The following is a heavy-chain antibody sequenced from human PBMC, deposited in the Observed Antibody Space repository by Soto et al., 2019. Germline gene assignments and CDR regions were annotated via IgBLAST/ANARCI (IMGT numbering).Heavy chain of an antibody. V-gene: IGHV3-11*05. CDR2: ISTTSTYT. CDR3: ARRRYFDWLLTNDAFDI. J-gene: IGHJ3*02. D-gene: IGHD3-9*01. Sequence: QVQLVESGGGLVKPGGSLRLSCAASGFTFSDYYMSWIRQAPGKGLECISYISTTSTYTNYADSVKGRFTISRDNAKKSLYLQMNGLRAEDTAVYYCARRRYFDWLLTNDAFDIWGQGTMVTVSS. CDR1: GFTFSDYY.